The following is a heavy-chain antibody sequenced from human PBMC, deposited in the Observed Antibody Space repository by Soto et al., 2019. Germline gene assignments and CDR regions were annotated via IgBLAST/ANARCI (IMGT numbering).Heavy chain of an antibody. CDR1: GFIFKMYW. J-gene: IGHJ4*02. Sequence: GGSLRLSCAASGFIFKMYWMHWVRQSPGKGLVWISRIYSGGTYTDYADSVRGRFTISRDNVNDTLYLQMNNLRAEDAGLYYCTRGPRPISTGTGAYWGQGTQVTVSS. V-gene: IGHV3-74*01. CDR3: TRGPRPISTGTGAY. CDR2: IYSGGTYT. D-gene: IGHD3-10*01.